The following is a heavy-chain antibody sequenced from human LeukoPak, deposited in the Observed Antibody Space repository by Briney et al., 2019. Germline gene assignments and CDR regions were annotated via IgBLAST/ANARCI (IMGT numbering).Heavy chain of an antibody. J-gene: IGHJ2*01. V-gene: IGHV4-61*01. CDR3: ARARDYVWGSYRYWYFDL. D-gene: IGHD3-16*02. CDR1: GGSVSSGSYY. CDR2: IYYSGST. Sequence: PSETLSLTCTVSGGSVSSGSYYWSWIRQPPGKGLEWIGYIYYSGSTNYNPSLKSRVTISVDTSKNQFSLKLSSVTAADTAVYYCARARDYVWGSYRYWYFDLWGRGTLVTVSS.